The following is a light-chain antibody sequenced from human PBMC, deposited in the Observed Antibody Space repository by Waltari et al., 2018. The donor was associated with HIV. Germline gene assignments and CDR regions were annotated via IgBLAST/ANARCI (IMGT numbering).Light chain of an antibody. J-gene: IGLJ3*02. CDR3: VLYMGGAWV. Sequence: QTVVTQEPSFSVSPGATVTLTCGLRSDSVSTTHYASWYRQTPGQAPRTLIYSTNVRSSGVPDRFSGSILGNKAALTITGAQADDECHYYCVLYMGGAWVFGGGTKLTVL. V-gene: IGLV8-61*01. CDR1: SDSVSTTHY. CDR2: STN.